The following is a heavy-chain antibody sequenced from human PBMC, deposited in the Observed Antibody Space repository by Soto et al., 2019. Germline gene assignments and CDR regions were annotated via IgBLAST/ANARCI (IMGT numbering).Heavy chain of an antibody. CDR2: IYYTGST. CDR1: GDSVNNYY. CDR3: AKYRRTEAEGFTLDY. J-gene: IGHJ4*02. D-gene: IGHD6-13*01. Sequence: SETLSLTCTVSGDSVNNYYWSWIRQPPGKSLEWIGCIYYTGSTTYNPSLETRVTMSVDTSKNQFSLKLNSVNAADTAVYYCAKYRRTEAEGFTLDYWGRGTLVTVSS. V-gene: IGHV4-59*02.